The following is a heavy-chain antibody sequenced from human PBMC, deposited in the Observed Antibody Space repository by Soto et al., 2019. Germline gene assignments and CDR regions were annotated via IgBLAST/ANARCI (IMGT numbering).Heavy chain of an antibody. CDR2: IFSNDEK. Sequence: QVTLKESGPVLVKPTETLTLTCTVSGFSLSNARMGVSWIRQPPGKALEWLAHIFSNDEKSYSTSLKSRLTISKHTSKSQVVRTMTNMDPVHTATYYCARILGPPYSSGWYWNYWGQGTLLTVSS. D-gene: IGHD6-19*01. CDR3: ARILGPPYSSGWYWNY. V-gene: IGHV2-26*01. J-gene: IGHJ4*02. CDR1: GFSLSNARMG.